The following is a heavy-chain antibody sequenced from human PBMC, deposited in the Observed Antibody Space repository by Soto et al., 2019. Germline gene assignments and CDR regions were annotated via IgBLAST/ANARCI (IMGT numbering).Heavy chain of an antibody. D-gene: IGHD3-22*01. J-gene: IGHJ4*02. CDR1: ACTFSSYA. V-gene: IGHV3-64D*06. CDR2: IRSNWGST. Sequence: WVSLRLSGSASACTFSSYAMHWVRPTPWKGKEYVSAIRSNWGSTYYADSVKGRCTISRDNSKNTLYLQMSSLRAEDTAVYYCVKDWARYYYDTYYFDYWGQGTLVTVSS. CDR3: VKDWARYYYDTYYFDY.